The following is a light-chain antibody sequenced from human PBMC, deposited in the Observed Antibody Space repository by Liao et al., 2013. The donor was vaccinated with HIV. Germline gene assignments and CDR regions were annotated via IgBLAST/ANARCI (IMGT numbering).Light chain of an antibody. Sequence: SYELTQPPSVSVAPGKTARITCGGNNIVSKSVHWYQQKPGQAPVLVIYYDSDRPSGIPERFSGSNSGNTATLTISRVEAGDEADYYCQVWDSSGDLHVVFGGGTKLTVL. CDR2: YDS. CDR3: QVWDSSGDLHVV. J-gene: IGLJ2*01. V-gene: IGLV3-21*01. CDR1: NIVSKS.